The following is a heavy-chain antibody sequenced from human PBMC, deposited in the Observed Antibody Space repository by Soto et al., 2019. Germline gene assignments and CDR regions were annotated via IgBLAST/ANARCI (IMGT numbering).Heavy chain of an antibody. J-gene: IGHJ4*02. CDR1: GGALSGYY. D-gene: IGHD3-3*01. CDR2: INHSGST. V-gene: IGHV4-34*01. CDR3: ARVSQRSGYSDY. Sequence: QVRLKQWGAGLLKPSATLSLTCAVYGGALSGYYWSWFRQPPGKGLEWIGEINHSGSTNYNPSLKSRVTISVDTSKNQFSLKLSSVTAADTAVYYCARVSQRSGYSDYWGQGTLVTVSS.